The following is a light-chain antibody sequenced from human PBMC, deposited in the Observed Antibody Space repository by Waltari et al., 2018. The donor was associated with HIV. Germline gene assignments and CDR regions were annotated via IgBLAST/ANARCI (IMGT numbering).Light chain of an antibody. CDR3: QSYDSSLSAVV. J-gene: IGLJ2*01. V-gene: IGLV1-40*01. Sequence: QSVLTKPPSVSGPPWRRICTASTGRSSNFAPGDDVPQYQQLPGTAPKRLIYGYSNRPSGVPDRFSGSKSGTSASLAITGLQAEDEADYYCQSYDSSLSAVVFGGGTKLTVL. CDR2: GYS. CDR1: SSNFAPGDD.